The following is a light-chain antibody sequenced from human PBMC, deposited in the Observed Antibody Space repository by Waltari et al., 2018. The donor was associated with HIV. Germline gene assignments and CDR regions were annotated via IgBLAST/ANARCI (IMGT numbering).Light chain of an antibody. CDR3: LQHNTYPLT. Sequence: DIQMTQSPSSLSAPVGDRVTITCRASQGIRHDLGWYQQKAGKAPKRLIYDASNLQSGVPARCSGTGSGTEFTLTISSLQPEDLATYYCLQHNTYPLTFGQGTKVAI. CDR1: QGIRHD. J-gene: IGKJ1*01. CDR2: DAS. V-gene: IGKV1-17*01.